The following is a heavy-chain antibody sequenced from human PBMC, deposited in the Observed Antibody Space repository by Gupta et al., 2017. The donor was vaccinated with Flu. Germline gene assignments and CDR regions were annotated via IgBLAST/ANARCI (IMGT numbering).Heavy chain of an antibody. D-gene: IGHD1-1*01. CDR1: RDYF. V-gene: IGHV3-11*01. J-gene: IGHJ3*01. Sequence: RDYFMYWMRQAPGRGLEWVVFIGPNAAYQIYDCVAMKSRSNISRDNAIDYLVLHMRTRGTDVTAVDYCAGGVEYRNDDNEYWGRGTRVTVSS. CDR2: IGPNAAYQI. CDR3: AGGVEYRNDDNEY.